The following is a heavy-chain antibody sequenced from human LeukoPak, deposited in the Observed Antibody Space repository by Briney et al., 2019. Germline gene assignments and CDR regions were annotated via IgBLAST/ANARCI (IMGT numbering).Heavy chain of an antibody. CDR2: IYYSGST. V-gene: IGHV4-59*01. D-gene: IGHD6-6*01. CDR3: ARERSSSFLDY. CDR1: GDPISSYY. Sequence: SETLSLTCTVSGDPISSYYWSWIRQPPGKGLEWIGYIYYSGSTNYNPSLKSRVTISVDTSKNQFSLKLSSVTAADTAVYYCARERSSSFLDYWGQGTLVTVSS. J-gene: IGHJ4*02.